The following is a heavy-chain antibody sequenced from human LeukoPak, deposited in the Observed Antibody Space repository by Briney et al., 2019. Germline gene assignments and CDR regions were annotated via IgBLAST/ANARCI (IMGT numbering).Heavy chain of an antibody. CDR3: AKARVPGGQWLASY. CDR2: ISGSGGST. J-gene: IGHJ4*02. Sequence: GGSLRLSCAASGFTFSSYGMSWVRQAPGKGLEWVSAISGSGGSTYYADSVKGRFSISRDNSKNTLYLQMNSLRAEDTAVYYCAKARVPGGQWLASYWGQGTLVTVSS. CDR1: GFTFSSYG. D-gene: IGHD6-19*01. V-gene: IGHV3-23*01.